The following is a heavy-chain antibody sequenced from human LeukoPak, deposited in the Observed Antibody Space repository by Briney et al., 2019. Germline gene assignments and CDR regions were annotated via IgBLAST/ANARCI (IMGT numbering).Heavy chain of an antibody. CDR3: AMYYYDSSGYYGGPFDY. V-gene: IGHV3-23*01. CDR1: GFTFSSYA. CDR2: ISGSGGST. D-gene: IGHD3-22*01. J-gene: IGHJ4*02. Sequence: GGSLRLSCTASGFTFSSYAMSWVRQAPGKGLEWVSAISGSGGSTYYADSVKGRFTISRDNSKNTLYLQMNSLRAEDTAVYYCAMYYYDSSGYYGGPFDYWGQGTLVTVSS.